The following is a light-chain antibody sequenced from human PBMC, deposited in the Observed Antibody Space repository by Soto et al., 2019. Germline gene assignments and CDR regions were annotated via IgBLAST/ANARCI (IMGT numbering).Light chain of an antibody. J-gene: IGKJ4*01. Sequence: EIVMTQSPATLSVSPGERSTLSFRASQSISSNLAWYRQKPGQAPRLLIDDASTRAAGIPARFNGGGSGTEFTLTISSLQSEDFALYYCQQFHNWPLSFGGGTKVDI. CDR2: DAS. CDR3: QQFHNWPLS. CDR1: QSISSN. V-gene: IGKV3-15*01.